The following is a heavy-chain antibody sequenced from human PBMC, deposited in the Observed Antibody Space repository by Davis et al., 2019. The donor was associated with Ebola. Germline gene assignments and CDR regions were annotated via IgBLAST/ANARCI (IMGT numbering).Heavy chain of an antibody. CDR3: GRDVSGSYDY. CDR2: LNQDGGQK. V-gene: IGHV3-7*01. D-gene: IGHD1-26*01. CDR1: GFTFSSYW. Sequence: GESLKISCEASGFTFSSYWMAWVRQAPGKGLEWVANLNQDGGQKYYVDSVKGRFTISRDNAKNSLYLQMDSLRAEDTAMYYCGRDVSGSYDYWGQGTLVTVSS. J-gene: IGHJ4*02.